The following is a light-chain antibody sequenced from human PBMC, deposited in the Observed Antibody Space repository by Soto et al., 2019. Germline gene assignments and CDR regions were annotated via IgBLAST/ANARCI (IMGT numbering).Light chain of an antibody. CDR2: GAS. CDR3: QNFDSAPQT. Sequence: DIQMTQSPPSVSASVGDRVTITCRASQDVGKWLAWYQQKPGKAPTLLIHGASSLQSGVPPRYSGSGYGTDFTLTISSLQPEDVATYYCQNFDSAPQTFGQGTKV. CDR1: QDVGKW. V-gene: IGKV1-12*01. J-gene: IGKJ1*01.